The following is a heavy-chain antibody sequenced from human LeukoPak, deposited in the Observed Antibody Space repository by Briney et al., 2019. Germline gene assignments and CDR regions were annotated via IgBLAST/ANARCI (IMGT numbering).Heavy chain of an antibody. D-gene: IGHD3-3*01. CDR3: ARIFDRDI. CDR2: IHGTLGST. Sequence: SETLSLTCTVSGGPIRNSYWSWVRHSAGTGMQWIGRIHGTLGSTNHNPSLKSRVVMSLDTSSNQFSLRLSAMSAADTAPYYCARIFDRDIWGEGTLVTVSP. CDR1: GGPIRNSY. J-gene: IGHJ3*02. V-gene: IGHV4-4*07.